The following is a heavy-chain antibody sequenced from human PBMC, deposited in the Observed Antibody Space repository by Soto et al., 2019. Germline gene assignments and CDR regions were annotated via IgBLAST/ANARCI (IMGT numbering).Heavy chain of an antibody. D-gene: IGHD6-13*01. J-gene: IGHJ5*02. CDR2: MNPNSGNT. CDR1: GYTFTSYD. Sequence: QVQLVQSGAEVKKPGASVKVSCKASGYTFTSYDINWVRQATGQGRAWMGWMNPNSGNTGYAQKFQGRVTTTRNTSISTAYMERLSLRSEATSVYDCARESSAAGTGWVDPWGQGTLVTVSS. V-gene: IGHV1-8*01. CDR3: ARESSAAGTGWVDP.